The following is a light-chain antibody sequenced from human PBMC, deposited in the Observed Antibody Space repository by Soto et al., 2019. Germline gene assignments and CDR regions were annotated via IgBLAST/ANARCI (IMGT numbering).Light chain of an antibody. CDR3: CSYAGSSVA. CDR2: EGS. J-gene: IGLJ2*01. Sequence: QSVLTQPASVSGSPGQSITNSCTGTSSDVGSYNLVSWYQQHPGKAPKLMIYEGSKRPSGVSTRFSGSKSGNTASLTISGVQAEDEAEYYCCSYAGSSVAFGGGTKLTVL. V-gene: IGLV2-23*01. CDR1: SSDVGSYNL.